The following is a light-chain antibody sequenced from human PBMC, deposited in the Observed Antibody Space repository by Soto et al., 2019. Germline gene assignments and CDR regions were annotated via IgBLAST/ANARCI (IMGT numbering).Light chain of an antibody. CDR1: QSFSSN. CDR2: CAS. J-gene: IGKJ1*01. Sequence: EIVMTQSPATLSVSPGERATLSCRASQSFSSNLACYQQKPCQAPRLLIYCASTRASGIPARFSGSGSGTEFTLTISCLKSEDFAAYYCQQYTNWPPMAFGQGTKVEIK. CDR3: QQYTNWPPMA. V-gene: IGKV3-15*01.